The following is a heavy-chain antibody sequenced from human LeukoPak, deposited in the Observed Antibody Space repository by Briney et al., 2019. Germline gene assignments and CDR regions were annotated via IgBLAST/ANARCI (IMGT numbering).Heavy chain of an antibody. CDR2: IYYSGST. D-gene: IGHD6-19*01. J-gene: IGHJ6*02. CDR3: ARDFIAVAGTSGYGMDV. V-gene: IGHV4-59*01. CDR1: GGSFSDYF. Sequence: SETLSLTCAVYGGSFSDYFWSWIRQPPGKGLEWIGYIYYSGSTNYNPSLKSRVTISVDTSKNQFSLKLSSVTAADTAVYYCARDFIAVAGTSGYGMDVWGQGTTVTISS.